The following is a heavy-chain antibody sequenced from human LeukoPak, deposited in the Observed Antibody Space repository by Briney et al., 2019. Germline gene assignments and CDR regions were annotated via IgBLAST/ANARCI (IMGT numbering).Heavy chain of an antibody. J-gene: IGHJ6*03. V-gene: IGHV3-11*04. CDR2: ISSRGTTV. CDR1: GYSISSGYY. D-gene: IGHD3-16*01. CDR3: ARVHGVCSTSTCYVANADV. Sequence: LSLTCAVSGYSISSGYYWGWIRQPPGKGLERVSYISSRGTTVFYAESVKGRFTISRENDRNSVFLQMSGLRDEDTATYYCARVHGVCSTSTCYVANADVWGKGTTVSVS.